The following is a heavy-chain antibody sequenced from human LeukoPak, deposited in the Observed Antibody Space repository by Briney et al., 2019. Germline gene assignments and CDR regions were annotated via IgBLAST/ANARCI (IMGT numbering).Heavy chain of an antibody. CDR3: AISITIFGVVNSRHSFMDV. CDR2: ISSSGSTI. J-gene: IGHJ6*02. CDR1: GFTFSDYY. V-gene: IGHV3-11*01. D-gene: IGHD3-3*01. Sequence: PGGSLRLSCAASGFTFSDYYMSWIRQAPGKGLEWVSYISSSGSTIYYADSVKGRFTISRDNAKNSLYLQMNSLRAEDTAVYYCAISITIFGVVNSRHSFMDVWGQGTTVTVSS.